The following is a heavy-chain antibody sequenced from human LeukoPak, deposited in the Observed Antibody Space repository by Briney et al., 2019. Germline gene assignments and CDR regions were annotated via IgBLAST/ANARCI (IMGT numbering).Heavy chain of an antibody. CDR3: TRGRMYYDILTGYYNVPAFDY. J-gene: IGHJ4*02. V-gene: IGHV3-49*04. Sequence: GVLRLSCTASGFTFGDYAMSWVCQAPGKGLEWVGFIRSKAYGGTTEYAASVKGRFTISRDDSKSIAYLQMNSLKTEDTAVYYCTRGRMYYDILTGYYNVPAFDYWGQGTLVTVSS. CDR1: GFTFGDYA. CDR2: IRSKAYGGTT. D-gene: IGHD3-9*01.